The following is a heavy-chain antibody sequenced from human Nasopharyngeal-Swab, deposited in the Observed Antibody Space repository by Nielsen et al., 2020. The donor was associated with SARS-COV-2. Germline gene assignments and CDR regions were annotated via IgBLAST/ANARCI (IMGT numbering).Heavy chain of an antibody. CDR1: GFTFSSYA. J-gene: IGHJ4*02. Sequence: GESLKISCAAPGFTFSSYAMHWVRQAPGKGLEWVAVISYDGSNKYYADSVKGRFTISRDNSKNTLYLQMNSLRAEDTAVYYCATPRGTMIDPLDYWGQGTLVTVSS. D-gene: IGHD3-22*01. CDR2: ISYDGSNK. CDR3: ATPRGTMIDPLDY. V-gene: IGHV3-30*04.